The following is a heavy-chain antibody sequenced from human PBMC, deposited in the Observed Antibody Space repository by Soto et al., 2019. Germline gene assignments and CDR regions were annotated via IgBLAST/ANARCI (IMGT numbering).Heavy chain of an antibody. V-gene: IGHV4-34*01. Sequence: PSETLSLTCDVYCGSFSGSYWSRIRQPPGKGLEWIGEINHSGSTNYNPSLKSRVTISVDTSKNQFSLKLSSVTAADTAVYYCARDVLLWFGELFIRYYGMAVWGQGTTVT. D-gene: IGHD3-10*01. J-gene: IGHJ6*02. CDR1: CGSFSGSY. CDR2: INHSGST. CDR3: ARDVLLWFGELFIRYYGMAV.